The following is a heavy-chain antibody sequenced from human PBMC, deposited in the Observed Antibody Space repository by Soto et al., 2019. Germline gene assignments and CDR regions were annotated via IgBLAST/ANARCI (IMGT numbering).Heavy chain of an antibody. CDR1: GGSVSSGYNY. CDR2: ISGSGST. V-gene: IGHV4-30-4*01. Sequence: SETLSLTCTVSGGSVSSGYNYWSWIRQSPGKGLEWIGYISGSGSTGYNPSLKNRLTMSVDRSKNQFTLRLTSVTAADTAVYFCATESGSTYGYFDYWGQGTQVTVSS. D-gene: IGHD5-18*01. CDR3: ATESGSTYGYFDY. J-gene: IGHJ4*02.